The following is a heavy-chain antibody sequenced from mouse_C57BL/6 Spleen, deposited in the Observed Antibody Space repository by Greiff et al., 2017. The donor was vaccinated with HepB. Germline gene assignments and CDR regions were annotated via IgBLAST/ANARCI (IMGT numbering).Heavy chain of an antibody. V-gene: IGHV5-17*01. CDR3: ARSYDYDDGWYFDV. CDR2: ISSGSSTI. Sequence: EVKLVESGGGLVKPGGSLKLSCAASGFTFSDYGMHWVRQAPEKGLEWVAYISSGSSTIYYADTVKGRFTISRDNAKNTLFLQMTSLRSEDTAMYYCARSYDYDDGWYFDVWGTGTTVTVAS. J-gene: IGHJ1*03. CDR1: GFTFSDYG. D-gene: IGHD2-4*01.